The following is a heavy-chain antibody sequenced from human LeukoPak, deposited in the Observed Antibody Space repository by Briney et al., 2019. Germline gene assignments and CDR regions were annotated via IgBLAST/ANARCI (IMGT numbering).Heavy chain of an antibody. Sequence: SETLSLTCTVSGGSISSYYWSWIRQTPGKGLEWIGYIYYSGSTNYNPSLKSRVTISVDTSENQFSLKLSSVTAADTAVYYCARARGYYDSSGYYYWGQGTLVTVSS. J-gene: IGHJ4*02. CDR2: IYYSGST. V-gene: IGHV4-59*01. D-gene: IGHD3-22*01. CDR3: ARARGYYDSSGYYY. CDR1: GGSISSYY.